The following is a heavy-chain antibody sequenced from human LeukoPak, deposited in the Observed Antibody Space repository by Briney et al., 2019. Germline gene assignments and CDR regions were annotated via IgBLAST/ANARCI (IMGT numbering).Heavy chain of an antibody. Sequence: PGRSLRLSCAASGFTFNRYGMNWVRQAPGKGLEWVALTSYDGSNVYYADSVKGRFTVSRDNSKNTLYLQMNSLRAEDTAVYYCAKDRIYYYDSSPDYWGQGTLVTVSS. J-gene: IGHJ4*02. V-gene: IGHV3-30*18. D-gene: IGHD3-22*01. CDR1: GFTFNRYG. CDR2: TSYDGSNV. CDR3: AKDRIYYYDSSPDY.